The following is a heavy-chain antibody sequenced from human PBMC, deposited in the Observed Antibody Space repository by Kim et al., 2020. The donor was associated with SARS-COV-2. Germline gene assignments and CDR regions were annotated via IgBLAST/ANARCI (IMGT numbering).Heavy chain of an antibody. Sequence: GGSLRLSCAASGFTFDDYGMHWVRQAPGKGLEWVSGISWNSGDIDYADSVKGRFTISRDNAKNSLYLQMNSLRAEDTALYYCTKDARGHWWPGRTTMVPNYFDYWGQGTLVTVSS. D-gene: IGHD3-10*01. CDR3: TKDARGHWWPGRTTMVPNYFDY. V-gene: IGHV3-9*01. J-gene: IGHJ4*02. CDR2: ISWNSGDI. CDR1: GFTFDDYG.